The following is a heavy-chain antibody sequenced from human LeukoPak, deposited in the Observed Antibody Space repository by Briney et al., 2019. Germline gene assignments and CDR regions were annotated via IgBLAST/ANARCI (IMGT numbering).Heavy chain of an antibody. CDR3: ARTPCGFWSASYAYYFYY. V-gene: IGHV3-48*01. J-gene: IGHJ4*02. D-gene: IGHD3-3*01. Sequence: PGGSLRLSCAASGFTFDDYGISWVRQAPGKGLEWVSYISSSTTTIYYADSVKARFNISRDNAKNSLYLQMNSLRAEDTAVFYCARTPCGFWSASYAYYFYYWGQGALVTVSS. CDR1: GFTFDDYG. CDR2: ISSSTTTI.